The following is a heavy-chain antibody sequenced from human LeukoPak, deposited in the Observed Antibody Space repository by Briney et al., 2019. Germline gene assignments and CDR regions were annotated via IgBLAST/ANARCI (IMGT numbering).Heavy chain of an antibody. D-gene: IGHD5-18*01. CDR3: TRVAAMVNHY. V-gene: IGHV3-49*04. J-gene: IGHJ4*02. CDR1: EFTFGDYA. Sequence: GGSLRLSCTASEFTFGDYAMSWVRQAPGKGLEWVGFIRSKAYGGTTEYAASVKGRFTISRDDSKSIAYLQMNSLKTEDTAVYYCTRVAAMVNHYWGQGTLVTVSS. CDR2: IRSKAYGGTT.